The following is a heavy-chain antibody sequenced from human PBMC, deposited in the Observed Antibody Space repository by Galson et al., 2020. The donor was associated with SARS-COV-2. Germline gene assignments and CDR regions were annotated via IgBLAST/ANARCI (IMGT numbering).Heavy chain of an antibody. CDR1: VGTFSSHA. D-gene: IGHD3-10*01. J-gene: IGHJ4*02. CDR2: IIPAYGTA. CDR3: DLYYQSSGTYPFDQ. Sequence: SSVKVSCKASVGTFSSHAFAWVRQAPGQGLDWMGGIIPAYGTANYAQKFQGTVTITSDEPTSTAYMELNSLRSEGTAVNYFDLYYQSSGTYPFDQWGQGTLVAVSS. V-gene: IGHV1-69*13.